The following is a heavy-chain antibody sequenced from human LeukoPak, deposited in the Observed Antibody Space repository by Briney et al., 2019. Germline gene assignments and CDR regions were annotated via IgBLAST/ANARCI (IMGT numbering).Heavy chain of an antibody. CDR2: IDPNSGGT. J-gene: IGHJ4*02. D-gene: IGHD3-10*01. CDR1: GYTFIDYY. Sequence: ASVKVSCKASGYTFIDYYIHWVRQAPGQGLEWMGWIDPNSGGTNYGQKFQGRVTMTRDTSISTAYMELSRLISDETAVYYCARIRYYYGSGSYSLGYWGQGTLVTVSS. V-gene: IGHV1-2*02. CDR3: ARIRYYYGSGSYSLGY.